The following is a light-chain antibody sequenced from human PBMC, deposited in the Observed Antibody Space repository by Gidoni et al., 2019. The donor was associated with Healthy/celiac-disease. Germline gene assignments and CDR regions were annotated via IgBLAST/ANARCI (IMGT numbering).Light chain of an antibody. CDR1: ALPKTY. J-gene: IGLJ2*01. CDR3: YSTDSSGNPHVV. V-gene: IGLV3-10*01. CDR2: EDS. Sequence: SYELTQPPSVSVSPGQTARITCSGDALPKTYAYWYQQKSGQAPVLVIYEDSKRPSGIRERFPGSISGTMATLTISGAQVEDEADYYCYSTDSSGNPHVVFGGGTKLTVL.